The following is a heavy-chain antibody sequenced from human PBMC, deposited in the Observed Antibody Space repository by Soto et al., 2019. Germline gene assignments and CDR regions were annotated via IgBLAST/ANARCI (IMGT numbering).Heavy chain of an antibody. Sequence: PGGSLRLSCAASGFTFSSYNMNWVRQAPGKGLEWVSSISSSSTYIYYADSVKGRFTISRDNAKNSLYLQMNSLRAEDTAVYYCARDFYPYDYVWGSYPTELDPWGQGTLVTVSS. CDR2: ISSSSTYI. CDR1: GFTFSSYN. D-gene: IGHD3-16*02. J-gene: IGHJ5*02. CDR3: ARDFYPYDYVWGSYPTELDP. V-gene: IGHV3-21*01.